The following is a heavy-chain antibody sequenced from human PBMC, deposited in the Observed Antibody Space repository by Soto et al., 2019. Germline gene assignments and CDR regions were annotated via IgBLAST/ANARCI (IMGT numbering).Heavy chain of an antibody. V-gene: IGHV1-18*01. CDR1: GYTFTSYG. J-gene: IGHJ5*02. D-gene: IGHD3-3*01. CDR3: ARFSVRGWTRDDTIFGVVSTNWFDP. Sequence: ASVKVSCKASGYTFTSYGMSWVRQAPGQGLEWMGWISAYNGNTNYAQKLQGRVTMTTDTSTSTAYMELRSLRSDDTAVYYCARFSVRGWTRDDTIFGVVSTNWFDPWGQGTLVTVSS. CDR2: ISAYNGNT.